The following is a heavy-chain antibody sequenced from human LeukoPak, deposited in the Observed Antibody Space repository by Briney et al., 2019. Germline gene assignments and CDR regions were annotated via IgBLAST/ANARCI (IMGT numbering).Heavy chain of an antibody. CDR2: ISGSGGST. CDR3: AKRGDSGSYHYYYYGMDI. CDR1: GFTFSSYA. D-gene: IGHD1-26*01. Sequence: GGSLRLSCAASGFTFSSYAMSWVRQAPGKGLEWVSAISGSGGSTYYADSVKGRFTISRDNSKNTLYLQMNSLRAEDTAVYYCAKRGDSGSYHYYYYGMDIWGQGTTVTVSS. V-gene: IGHV3-23*01. J-gene: IGHJ6*02.